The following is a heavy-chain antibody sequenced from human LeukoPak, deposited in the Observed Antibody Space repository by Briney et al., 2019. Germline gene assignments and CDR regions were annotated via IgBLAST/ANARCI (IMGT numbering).Heavy chain of an antibody. J-gene: IGHJ4*02. CDR1: GATFSSYA. V-gene: IGHV1-69*04. D-gene: IGHD4-23*01. CDR2: IIPIFGIA. CDR3: ARVSGYGGNSALDY. Sequence: SVKVSCKASGATFSSYAISWVRQAPGQGLEWMGRIIPIFGIANYAQKFQGRVTITADKSTSTAYMELSSLRSEDTAVYYCARVSGYGGNSALDYWGQGTLVTVSS.